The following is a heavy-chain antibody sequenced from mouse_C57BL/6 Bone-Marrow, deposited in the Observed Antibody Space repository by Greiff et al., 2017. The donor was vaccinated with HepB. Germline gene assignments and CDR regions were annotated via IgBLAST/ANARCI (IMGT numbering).Heavy chain of an antibody. CDR1: GYTFTSYW. Sequence: LQLQQPGAELVKPGASVKLSCKASGYTFTSYWMHWVKQRPGQGLEWIGMIHPNSGSTNYNEKFKSKATLTVDKSSSTAYMQLSSLTAEDSAVYYCAREGITTVVARNWYFDVWGTGTTVTVSS. V-gene: IGHV1-64*01. CDR3: AREGITTVVARNWYFDV. CDR2: IHPNSGST. J-gene: IGHJ1*03. D-gene: IGHD1-1*01.